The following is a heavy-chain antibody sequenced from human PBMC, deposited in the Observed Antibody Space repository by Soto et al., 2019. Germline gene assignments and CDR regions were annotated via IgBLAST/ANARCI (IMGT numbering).Heavy chain of an antibody. CDR2: IYYSGST. J-gene: IGHJ4*02. CDR3: AREYSSSSFVDY. Sequence: TLSLTCTVSGGSISSGGYYWSWIRQHPGKGLEWIGYIYYSGSTYYNPSLKSRVTISVDTSKNQFSLKLSSVTAADTAVYYCAREYSSSSFVDYWGQGTLVTVSS. V-gene: IGHV4-31*03. CDR1: GGSISSGGYY. D-gene: IGHD6-6*01.